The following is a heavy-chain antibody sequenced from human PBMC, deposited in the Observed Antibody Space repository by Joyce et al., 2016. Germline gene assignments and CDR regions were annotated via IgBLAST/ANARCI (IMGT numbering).Heavy chain of an antibody. CDR2: IYFSGNT. CDR1: GGSISGYH. D-gene: IGHD5-18*01. Sequence: QVQLQESGPGLVKPSETLSLTCTVSGGSISGYHWSWLRQPPGKGLEWSGYIYFSGNTNYPPSFKGRVTISIDPSRTQLSLKLRSVTSADTAVYFCARWAAVTSFDNWGQGTLVTVSS. J-gene: IGHJ4*02. CDR3: ARWAAVTSFDN. V-gene: IGHV4-59*01.